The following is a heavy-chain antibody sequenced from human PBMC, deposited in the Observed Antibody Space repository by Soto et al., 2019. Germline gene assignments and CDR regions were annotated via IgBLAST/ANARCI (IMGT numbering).Heavy chain of an antibody. CDR1: GGSISSYY. D-gene: IGHD3-10*02. CDR3: ARSVSSPTCCSFDY. J-gene: IGHJ4*02. CDR2: IYYSGST. Sequence: SETLSLTCTVSGGSISSYYWSWIRQPPGKGLEWIGYIYYSGSTNYNPSLKSRVTISVDTSKNQFSLKLSSVTAADTAVYYCARSVSSPTCCSFDYWGQGTLVTVSS. V-gene: IGHV4-59*01.